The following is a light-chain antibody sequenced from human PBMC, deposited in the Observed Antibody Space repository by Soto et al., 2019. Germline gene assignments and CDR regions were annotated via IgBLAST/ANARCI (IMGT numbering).Light chain of an antibody. CDR1: QYIGDS. CDR3: QQYGSLPIT. Sequence: DIQMTQSPSSLSASVGARVTISCQASQYIGDSLNWYQQKEGRTPKLLIYDSLHLEPGVPSRFSGSRSGTRFSLTISSMQPEDVATYFCQQYGSLPITFGQGTQL. V-gene: IGKV1-33*01. J-gene: IGKJ5*01. CDR2: DSL.